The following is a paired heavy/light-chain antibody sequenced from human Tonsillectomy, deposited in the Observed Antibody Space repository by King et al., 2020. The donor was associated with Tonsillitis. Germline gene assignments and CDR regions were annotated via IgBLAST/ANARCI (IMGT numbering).Heavy chain of an antibody. CDR1: GFSLSSDGMR. V-gene: IGHV2-70*04. CDR3: ARTGAAGGAYYFDF. CDR2: IDWDDDH. Sequence: QVTLKESGPALVKPTQTLTLTCTFSGFSLSSDGMRVSWIRQPPGKALEWLARIDWDDDHFYSTSLRTRLTISKDTSRNQVVLTMTDMGPLDTATYYCARTGAAGGAYYFDFWGQGTLVTVSS. J-gene: IGHJ4*02. D-gene: IGHD6-13*01.
Light chain of an antibody. CDR3: NSRDSFTNHHVV. CDR2: GKN. CDR1: SLRSYY. J-gene: IGLJ2*01. Sequence: SSELTQDPAVSVALGQTVRITCQGDSLRSYYPSWYQQKPGQAPVLVFYGKNYRPSGIPDRFSGSTSGSTASLTITGAQAEDEADYYCNSRDSFTNHHVVFGGGTKLTVL. V-gene: IGLV3-19*01.